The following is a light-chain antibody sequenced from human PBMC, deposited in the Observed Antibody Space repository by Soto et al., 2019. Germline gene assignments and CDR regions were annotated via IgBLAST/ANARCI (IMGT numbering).Light chain of an antibody. V-gene: IGKV3-11*01. CDR1: QSVSSY. Sequence: ETVLTQSPATLSLSPGERATLSCRASQSVSSYLAWYQHKPCQAPRLLIYGASTRATGIPARFSGSGSGTDFTLTISSLEPDDFAVYYCQQRNDWQVTFGQGTRLEIK. CDR3: QQRNDWQVT. CDR2: GAS. J-gene: IGKJ5*01.